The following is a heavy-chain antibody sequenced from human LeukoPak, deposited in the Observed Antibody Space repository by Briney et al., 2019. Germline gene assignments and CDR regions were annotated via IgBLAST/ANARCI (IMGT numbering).Heavy chain of an antibody. Sequence: GESLKISCKGSGYSFTSYWIGWVRQMPGKGLEWMGIIYPGDSDTRYSPSFQGQVTISADKSISTAYLQWSSLKASDTAMYYCARQAGVCPGGDCYSDYWGQGTLVTVSS. CDR2: IYPGDSDT. V-gene: IGHV5-51*01. J-gene: IGHJ4*02. CDR3: ARQAGVCPGGDCYSDY. CDR1: GYSFTSYW. D-gene: IGHD2-21*02.